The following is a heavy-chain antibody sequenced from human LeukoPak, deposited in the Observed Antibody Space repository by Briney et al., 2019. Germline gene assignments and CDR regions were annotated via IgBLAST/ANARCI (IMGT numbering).Heavy chain of an antibody. CDR2: INPNSGGT. V-gene: IGHV1-2*04. J-gene: IGHJ6*02. CDR3: ARVLGITAPYGMDV. CDR1: GYTFTGYS. D-gene: IGHD1-20*01. Sequence: ASVKVSCKASGYTFTGYSVIWVRQAPGQGLEWMGWINPNSGGTNYAQKFQGWVTMTRDTSISTAYMELSRLRSDDTAVYYCARVLGITAPYGMDVWGQGTTVTVSS.